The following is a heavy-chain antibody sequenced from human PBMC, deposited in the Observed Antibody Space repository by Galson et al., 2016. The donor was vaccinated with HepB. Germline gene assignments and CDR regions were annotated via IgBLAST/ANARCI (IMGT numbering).Heavy chain of an antibody. D-gene: IGHD6-19*01. CDR3: TTWLSLLFDY. J-gene: IGHJ4*02. V-gene: IGHV3-23*01. CDR1: GFTFRNYA. CDR2: IDGPTPDT. Sequence: SLRLSCAASGFTFRNYALSWVRRAPGKGLEWVSHIDGPTPDTHYADSVRGRFSIYRDNSRDTLYLQMDSLTAEDSAIYYCTTWLSLLFDYWGQGTRVTVSS.